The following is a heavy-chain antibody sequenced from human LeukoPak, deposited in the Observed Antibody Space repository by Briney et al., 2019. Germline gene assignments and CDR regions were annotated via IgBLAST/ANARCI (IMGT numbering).Heavy chain of an antibody. CDR3: ARRQRYYFGSGSFAYHFDS. D-gene: IGHD3-10*01. Sequence: SGPTLVNPTQTLTLTCTFSGFSLTTGVSVGWIRQPPGKALEWLALTFWDDEKQYSPSLRSRVTITKDTSKNQVVLTMTNMDPVDTATYYCARRQRYYFGSGSFAYHFDSWGQGILVTVPS. CDR1: GFSLTTGVS. V-gene: IGHV2-5*02. CDR2: TFWDDEK. J-gene: IGHJ4*02.